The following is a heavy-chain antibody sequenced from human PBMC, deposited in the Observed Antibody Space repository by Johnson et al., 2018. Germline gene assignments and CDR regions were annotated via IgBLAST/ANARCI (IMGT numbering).Heavy chain of an antibody. Sequence: VQLVESGGGLVQPGGSLRLSCAGSGLTLSGYSMNWVRQAPGKGLEWVSYISSSGETLYYADSVKGRFTISRDNAKNSLYLQMNSLRAEDTAVYYCAGYYNSLDSWGQGTLVTVSS. CDR2: ISSSGETL. CDR3: AGYYNSLDS. J-gene: IGHJ4*02. D-gene: IGHD3-9*01. CDR1: GLTLSGYS. V-gene: IGHV3-48*01.